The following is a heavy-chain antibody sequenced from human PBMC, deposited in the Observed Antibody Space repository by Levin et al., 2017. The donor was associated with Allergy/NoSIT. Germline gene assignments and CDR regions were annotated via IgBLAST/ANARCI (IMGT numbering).Heavy chain of an antibody. V-gene: IGHV3-30*04. Sequence: GGSLRLSCVASGFTFRSYAMNWVRQAPGKGLEWVAVISYDGSNKYYADSVKGRFTISRDNSKNTLYLQMKSLRAEDTAVYYCARDRGQWLVAGLGGHGMDVWGQGTTVTVSS. CDR2: ISYDGSNK. D-gene: IGHD6-19*01. J-gene: IGHJ6*02. CDR1: GFTFRSYA. CDR3: ARDRGQWLVAGLGGHGMDV.